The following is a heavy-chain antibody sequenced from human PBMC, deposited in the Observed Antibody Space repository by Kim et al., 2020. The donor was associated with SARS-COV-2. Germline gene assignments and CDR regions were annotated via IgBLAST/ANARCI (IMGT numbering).Heavy chain of an antibody. D-gene: IGHD2-2*01. CDR3: ARDGIVVVPAAIYYYYYGMDV. J-gene: IGHJ6*02. CDR1: GYTFTSYA. CDR2: INAGNGNT. V-gene: IGHV1-3*01. Sequence: ASVKVSCKASGYTFTSYAMHWVRQAPGQRLEWMGWINAGNGNTKYSQKFQGRVTITRDSSASTAYMELSSLRSEDTAVYYCARDGIVVVPAAIYYYYYGMDVWGQGTTVTVSS.